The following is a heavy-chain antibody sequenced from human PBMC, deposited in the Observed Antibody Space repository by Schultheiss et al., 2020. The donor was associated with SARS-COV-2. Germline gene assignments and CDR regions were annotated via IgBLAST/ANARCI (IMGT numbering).Heavy chain of an antibody. J-gene: IGHJ6*03. Sequence: SETLSLTCAVYGGSFSGYYWSWIRQPPGKGLEWIGEINHSGNTYYNPSLKSRVTISVDRSKNLFSLKLSSVTAADTAVYYCARLSTLTTPGAYYYYMDVWGKGTTVTGSS. CDR2: INHSGNT. D-gene: IGHD4-11*01. CDR1: GGSFSGYY. CDR3: ARLSTLTTPGAYYYYMDV. V-gene: IGHV4-34*01.